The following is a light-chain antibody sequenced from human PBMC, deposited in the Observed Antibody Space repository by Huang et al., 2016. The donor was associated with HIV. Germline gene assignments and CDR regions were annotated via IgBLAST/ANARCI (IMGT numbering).Light chain of an antibody. CDR1: QSISSY. V-gene: IGKV1-39*01. CDR3: QQTYRTPLFT. Sequence: DIQMTQSPSSLSASVGDRVTITCRASQSISSYLNWYQQKPGKAPRLLIFAASSLQSGVPSRFSGSGSGTYFTLSISSLQPEDVATYYCQQTYRTPLFTFGPGTKVDIK. CDR2: AAS. J-gene: IGKJ3*01.